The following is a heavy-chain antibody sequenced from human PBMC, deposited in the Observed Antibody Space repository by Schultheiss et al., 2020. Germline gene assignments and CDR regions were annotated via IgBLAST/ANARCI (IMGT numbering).Heavy chain of an antibody. J-gene: IGHJ4*02. D-gene: IGHD3-22*01. CDR3: ARDRLDSSGYYLRHYFDY. V-gene: IGHV3-33*01. Sequence: GGSLRLSCAASGFTFSSYGMHWVRQAPGKGLEWVAVIWYDGSNKYYADSVKGRFTISRDNSKNTLYLQMNSLRAEDTAVYYCARDRLDSSGYYLRHYFDYWGQGTLVTVSS. CDR2: IWYDGSNK. CDR1: GFTFSSYG.